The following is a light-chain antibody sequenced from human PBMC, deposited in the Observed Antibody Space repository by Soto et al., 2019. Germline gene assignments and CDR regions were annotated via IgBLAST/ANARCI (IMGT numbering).Light chain of an antibody. CDR1: QSISNW. V-gene: IGKV1-5*03. Sequence: DIQMTQSPSTLSASVGDRVTITCRASQSISNWLAWYRQKPGKAPKLLIYKASTLESGVPSRFSGTGSGTEFTLTISSLQPDDFATYYCHQFSFSHTFGGGTKVEIK. CDR2: KAS. CDR3: HQFSFSHT. J-gene: IGKJ4*01.